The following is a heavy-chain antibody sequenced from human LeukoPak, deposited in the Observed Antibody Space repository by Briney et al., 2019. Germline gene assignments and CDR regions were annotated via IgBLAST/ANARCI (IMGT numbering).Heavy chain of an antibody. Sequence: ASVKVSCKASGGTFSSYAISWVRQAPEQGLEWMGRIIPILGIANYAQKFQGRVTITADKSTSTAYMELSSLRSEDTAVYYCASVVGVTTFDYWGQGTLVTVSS. CDR2: IIPILGIA. CDR3: ASVVGVTTFDY. CDR1: GGTFSSYA. J-gene: IGHJ4*02. D-gene: IGHD4-17*01. V-gene: IGHV1-69*04.